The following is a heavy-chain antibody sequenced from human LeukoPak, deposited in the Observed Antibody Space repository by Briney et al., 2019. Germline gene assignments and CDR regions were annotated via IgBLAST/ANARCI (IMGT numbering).Heavy chain of an antibody. V-gene: IGHV3-21*01. CDR3: ARDTGSIVVVPAPRRGMDD. D-gene: IGHD2-2*01. J-gene: IGHJ6*02. CDR2: ISSSSSYI. CDR1: GFTFSSYS. Sequence: GGSLRLSCAASGFTFSSYSMNWVRQAPGKGLEWVSSISSSSSYIYYADSVKGRFTISRDNAKNSLYLQMNSLRAEDTAVYYCARDTGSIVVVPAPRRGMDDWGQGTTVTVSS.